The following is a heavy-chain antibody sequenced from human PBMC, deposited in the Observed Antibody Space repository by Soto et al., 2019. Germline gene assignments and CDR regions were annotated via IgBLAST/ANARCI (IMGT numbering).Heavy chain of an antibody. CDR2: SSGSGGST. V-gene: IGHV3-23*01. D-gene: IGHD3-16*01. J-gene: IGHJ4*02. CDR1: GFTFSSYA. CDR3: AKERGGIGGAFDY. Sequence: EVQLLESGGGLVQPGGSMRLSCAASGFTFSSYAMSWVRQAPGKGLEWVSASSGSGGSTYYADSVKGRLTKSRDNSKNTLYLKMNSLRAEDRAVYYCAKERGGIGGAFDYWGQGPLVTVAS.